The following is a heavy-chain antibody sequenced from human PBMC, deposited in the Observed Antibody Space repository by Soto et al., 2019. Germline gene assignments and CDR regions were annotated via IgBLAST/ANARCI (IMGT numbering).Heavy chain of an antibody. Sequence: QVQLQESGPGLVKPSQTLSLTCTVSAGSIRSGDYYWTWIRQPPGKGLEWIGYIDHSGNAYYNPSLKSRATISIDTSNTQFSLKMTSVTSADTAVYYCAGELGTFYFDHWGQGTLVTVSS. J-gene: IGHJ4*02. D-gene: IGHD7-27*01. CDR3: AGELGTFYFDH. V-gene: IGHV4-30-4*01. CDR2: IDHSGNA. CDR1: AGSIRSGDYY.